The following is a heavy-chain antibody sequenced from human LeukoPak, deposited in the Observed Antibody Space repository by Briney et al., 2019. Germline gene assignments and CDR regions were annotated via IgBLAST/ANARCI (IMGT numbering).Heavy chain of an antibody. J-gene: IGHJ6*03. D-gene: IGHD3-3*01. CDR2: IYTSGST. CDR3: ARTVWTDFWSGYYGRVGYYMDV. CDR1: GGSISSGDYY. V-gene: IGHV4-61*02. Sequence: SETLSLTCTVSGGSISSGDYYWSWIRQPAGKGLEWIGRIYTSGSTNYNPSLKSRVTISVDTSKNQFSLKLSSVTAADTAVYYCARTVWTDFWSGYYGRVGYYMDVWGKGTTVTVSS.